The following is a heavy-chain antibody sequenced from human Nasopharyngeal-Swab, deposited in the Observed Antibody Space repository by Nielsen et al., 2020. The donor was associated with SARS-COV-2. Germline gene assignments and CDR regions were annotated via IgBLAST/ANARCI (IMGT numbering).Heavy chain of an antibody. V-gene: IGHV3-7*01. D-gene: IGHD2-15*01. CDR1: GFTFSSYW. J-gene: IGHJ3*02. CDR2: IKQDGSEK. CDR3: AKSSGGSPRRAFDI. Sequence: GESLKISCAASGFTFSSYWMSWVRQAPGKGLEWVANIKQDGSEKYYVDSVKGRFTISRDNAKNSLYLQMNSLRAEDTAVYYCAKSSGGSPRRAFDIWGQGTMVTVSS.